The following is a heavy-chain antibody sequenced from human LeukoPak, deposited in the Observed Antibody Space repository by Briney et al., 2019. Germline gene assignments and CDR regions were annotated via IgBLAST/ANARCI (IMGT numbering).Heavy chain of an antibody. J-gene: IGHJ3*02. D-gene: IGHD3-9*01. CDR3: ARRRGGQFDWLLYVGEAFAI. Sequence: SETLSLTCTVSGGSISTYYWSWIRQSPGKGLEWVGYIYYSGSTNYNPSLKSRVTISVDTSKNQFSLKLTSVTAADTAVYYCARRRGGQFDWLLYVGEAFAIWGQGTMVTVSS. CDR2: IYYSGST. CDR1: GGSISTYY. V-gene: IGHV4-59*01.